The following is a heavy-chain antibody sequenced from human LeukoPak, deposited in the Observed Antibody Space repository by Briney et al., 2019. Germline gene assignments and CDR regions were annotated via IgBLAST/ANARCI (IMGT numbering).Heavy chain of an antibody. CDR3: ARSYITMVRGVIMPLAY. Sequence: GASVKVSCKASGYTFTGYYMHWVRQAPGQGLEWMGWINPNSGGTNYAQKFQGWVTMTRDTSISTAYMELSRLRSDDTAVYYCARSYITMVRGVIMPLAYWGQGTLVTVSS. CDR2: INPNSGGT. J-gene: IGHJ4*02. CDR1: GYTFTGYY. D-gene: IGHD3-10*01. V-gene: IGHV1-2*04.